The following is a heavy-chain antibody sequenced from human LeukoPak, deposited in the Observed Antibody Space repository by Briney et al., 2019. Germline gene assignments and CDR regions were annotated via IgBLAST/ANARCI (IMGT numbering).Heavy chain of an antibody. CDR1: GGTFSSYA. Sequence: GASVKVSCKASGGTFSSYAISWVRQAPGQGLEWMGGIIPIFGTANYAQKFQGRVTITADESTSTAYMELSSLRSEDTAVYYCXXXLXYDILTGYPTGYFDLWGRGTLVTVSS. J-gene: IGHJ2*01. V-gene: IGHV1-69*13. D-gene: IGHD3-9*01. CDR3: XXXLXYDILTGYPTGYFDL. CDR2: IIPIFGTA.